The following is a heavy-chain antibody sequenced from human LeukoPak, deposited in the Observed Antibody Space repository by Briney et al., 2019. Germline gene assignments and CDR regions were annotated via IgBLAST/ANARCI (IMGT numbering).Heavy chain of an antibody. V-gene: IGHV3-23*01. J-gene: IGHJ4*01. CDR3: GDGPNGDYVGALGY. CDR1: GFSISYYA. D-gene: IGHD2-8*01. Sequence: PGGSLRLSCAASGFSISYYALAWVRQTPGKGLEWVSAVTGCGDGTHYVDSVKGRFTISKDNSKNTIYLQMDSLRVEDTAIYFCGDGPNGDYVGALGYWGRGTLVTVSS. CDR2: VTGCGDGT.